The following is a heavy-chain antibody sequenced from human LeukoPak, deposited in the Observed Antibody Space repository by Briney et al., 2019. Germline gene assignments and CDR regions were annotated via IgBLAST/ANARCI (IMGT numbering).Heavy chain of an antibody. Sequence: GGSLSLSCAASGFTFSSYGMTWVRQAPGKGLEWVANIKEDGSEKYYVDSVKDRFTISRDNDAKNSMYLQMSSLRGEDTAVYYCARGGDYSGGWPYWGQGTLVTVSS. D-gene: IGHD6-19*01. V-gene: IGHV3-7*01. CDR2: IKEDGSEK. CDR1: GFTFSSYG. J-gene: IGHJ4*02. CDR3: ARGGDYSGGWPY.